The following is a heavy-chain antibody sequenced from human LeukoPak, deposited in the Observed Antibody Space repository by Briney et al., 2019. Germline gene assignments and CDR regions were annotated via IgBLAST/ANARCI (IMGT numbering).Heavy chain of an antibody. CDR1: GGSISSSSYY. J-gene: IGHJ5*02. CDR3: ARESDRYCISTSCPNWYDP. CDR2: IYYSGST. D-gene: IGHD2-2*01. Sequence: PSETPSLTCTVSGGSISSSSYYWGWIRQPPGKGPEWIGTIYYSGSTYYNPSLKSRVTISVDTSKNQFSLKLTSVTAADTAVYYCARESDRYCISTSCPNWYDPWGQGTLVTVSS. V-gene: IGHV4-39*07.